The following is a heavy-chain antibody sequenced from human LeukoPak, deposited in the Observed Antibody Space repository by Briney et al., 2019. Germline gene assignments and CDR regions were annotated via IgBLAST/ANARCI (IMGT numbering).Heavy chain of an antibody. J-gene: IGHJ4*01. CDR1: GFTFSSYA. D-gene: IGHD3-10*01. Sequence: PGGSLRLSCAVSGFTFSSYAMSWVRQAPGKGLEWVSAISGSGGSTYYADSVKGRFTISRDNSKNTLYLQMNSLRAEDTAVYYCAKDFREAELLWFGELLYPDYWGQGTLVTVSS. V-gene: IGHV3-23*01. CDR3: AKDFREAELLWFGELLYPDY. CDR2: ISGSGGST.